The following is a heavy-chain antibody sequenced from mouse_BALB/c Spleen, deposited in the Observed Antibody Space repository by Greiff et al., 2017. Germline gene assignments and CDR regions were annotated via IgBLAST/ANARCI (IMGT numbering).Heavy chain of an antibody. D-gene: IGHD1-1*01. CDR2: INPYNDGT. CDR3: ARGDIDYYGSSFPYYFDY. V-gene: IGHV1-14*01. Sequence: EVQLQESGPELVKPGASVKMSCKASGYTFTSYVMHWVKQKPGQGLEWIGYINPYNDGTKYNEKFKGKATLTSDKSSSTAYMELSNLTSEDSAVYYCARGDIDYYGSSFPYYFDYWGQGTTLTVSS. CDR1: GYTFTSYV. J-gene: IGHJ2*01.